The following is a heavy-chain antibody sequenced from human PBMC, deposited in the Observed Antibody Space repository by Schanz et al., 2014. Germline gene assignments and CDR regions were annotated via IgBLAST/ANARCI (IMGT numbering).Heavy chain of an antibody. D-gene: IGHD3-9*01. V-gene: IGHV1-46*01. CDR1: GYTFTSYG. CDR3: AKVDRTRYYAMDV. CDR2: INPSVGNT. J-gene: IGHJ6*02. Sequence: QVQLVQSGAEVKKPGASVKVSCKASGYTFTSYGITWVRQAPGQGLEWMGLINPSVGNTNYAQKFQGRVTMTADKSTSTVYMEVSGLRSEDTAVYYCAKVDRTRYYAMDVWGQGTTVTVSS.